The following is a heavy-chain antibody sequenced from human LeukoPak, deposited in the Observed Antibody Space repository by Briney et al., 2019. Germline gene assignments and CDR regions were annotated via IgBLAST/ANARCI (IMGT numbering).Heavy chain of an antibody. J-gene: IGHJ4*02. D-gene: IGHD3-22*01. CDR1: GFTFSSYW. Sequence: GGSLRLSCAASGFTFSSYWMSWVRQAPGKGLEWVANIKQDGSEKYYVDSVKGRFTISRDNAKNSLYLQMNSLRAGDTAVYYCARPQSPNYYDSSGYSYWGQGTLVTVSS. CDR3: ARPQSPNYYDSSGYSY. CDR2: IKQDGSEK. V-gene: IGHV3-7*01.